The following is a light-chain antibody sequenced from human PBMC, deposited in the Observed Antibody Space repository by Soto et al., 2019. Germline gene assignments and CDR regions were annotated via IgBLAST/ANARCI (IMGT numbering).Light chain of an antibody. Sequence: QSVLTQPPSASGTPGQRVTISCSGSSSNIGSNTVSWYQQLPGTAPKVLIYSNDQRPSGVPDRLSGSKSGTSASLAISGLQSEDEADYYCAAWDDSLNGWVFGGGTKLTVL. J-gene: IGLJ3*02. V-gene: IGLV1-44*01. CDR3: AAWDDSLNGWV. CDR1: SSNIGSNT. CDR2: SND.